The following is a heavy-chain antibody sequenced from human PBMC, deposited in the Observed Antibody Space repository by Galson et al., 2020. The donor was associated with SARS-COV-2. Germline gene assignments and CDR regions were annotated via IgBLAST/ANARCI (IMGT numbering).Heavy chain of an antibody. CDR3: SKGPLGSASWFFDL. CDR2: TGGST. V-gene: IGHV3-23*01. J-gene: IGHJ2*01. CDR1: GFTFSSYA. Sequence: GGSLRLSCAASGFTFSSYAMSWVRQAPGKGLEWVSSTGGSTYYADSVKCRFTISRNNSKNTLFLQMTDLRAEDTAIYYCSKGPLGSASWFFDLWGRGTLVTVSA. D-gene: IGHD3-10*01.